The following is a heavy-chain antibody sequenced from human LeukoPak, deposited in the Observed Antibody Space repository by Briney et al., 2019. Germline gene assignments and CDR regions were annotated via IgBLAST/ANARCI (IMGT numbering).Heavy chain of an antibody. CDR1: GGSISSSSYY. D-gene: IGHD4-11*01. CDR3: ARATTVIGLALGTYYYYYYMDV. J-gene: IGHJ6*03. CDR2: IYYSGST. V-gene: IGHV4-39*07. Sequence: SETLSLTCTVSGGSISSSSYYWGWIRQPPGKGLEWIGSIYYSGSTYYNPSLKSRVTISVDTSKNQFSLKLSSVTAADTAVYYCARATTVIGLALGTYYYYYYMDVWGKGTTVTGSS.